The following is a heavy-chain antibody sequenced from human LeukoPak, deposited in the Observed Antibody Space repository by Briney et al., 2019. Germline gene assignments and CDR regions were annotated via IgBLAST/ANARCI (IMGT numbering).Heavy chain of an antibody. CDR3: ARDSGKDYYGSGSRFDY. J-gene: IGHJ4*02. CDR1: GYTFTSYY. CDR2: INPSGGST. Sequence: ASVKVSCKASGYTFTSYYMHWVRQAPGQGLEWMGIINPSGGSTSYAQKFQGRVTMTRDTSTSTVYMELRSLRSEDTAVDYCARDSGKDYYGSGSRFDYWGQGTLVTVSS. V-gene: IGHV1-46*01. D-gene: IGHD3-10*01.